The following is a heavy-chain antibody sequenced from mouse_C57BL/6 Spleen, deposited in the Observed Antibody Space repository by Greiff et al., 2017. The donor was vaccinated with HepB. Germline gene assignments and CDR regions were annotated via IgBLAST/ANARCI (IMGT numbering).Heavy chain of an antibody. CDR3: APITTGDDWYFDV. Sequence: EVQLQQSGPELVKPGASVKMSCKASGYTFTDYNMHWVKQSHGKSLEWIGYINPNNGGTSYNQKFKGKATLTVNKSSSTAYMELRSLTSEDSAVYYCAPITTGDDWYFDVWGTGTTVTVSS. V-gene: IGHV1-22*01. CDR1: GYTFTDYN. J-gene: IGHJ1*03. CDR2: INPNNGGT. D-gene: IGHD1-1*01.